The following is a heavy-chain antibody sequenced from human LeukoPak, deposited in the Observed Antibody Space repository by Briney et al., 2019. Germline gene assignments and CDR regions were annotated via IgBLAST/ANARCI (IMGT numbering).Heavy chain of an antibody. CDR3: AKDRYCSGGSCYSREKAVAGPFDY. CDR1: GFTVSSNY. CDR2: IYSGGST. J-gene: IGHJ4*02. V-gene: IGHV3-53*01. Sequence: GGSLRLSCAASGFTVSSNYMSWVRQAPGKGLEWVSVIYSGGSTYYADSVKGRFTISRDNFKNTLYLQMNSLRAEDTAVYYCAKDRYCSGGSCYSREKAVAGPFDYWGQGTLVTVSS. D-gene: IGHD2-15*01.